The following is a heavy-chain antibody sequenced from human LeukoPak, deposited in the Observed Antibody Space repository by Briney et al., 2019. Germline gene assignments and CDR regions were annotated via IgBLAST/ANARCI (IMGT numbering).Heavy chain of an antibody. CDR2: ISRNSDTI. D-gene: IGHD4-23*01. V-gene: IGHV3-9*02. CDR1: GLTSDDYA. Sequence: PGRSLRLSCAASGLTSDDYAMHWVRQAPGRGRVWVSGISRNSDTIGYADSVKGRFTISRDNAKNSLYLQINSLRIEDMALYYCAKSYINYGGNSADAFDIWGQGTMVTVSS. CDR3: AKSYINYGGNSADAFDI. J-gene: IGHJ3*02.